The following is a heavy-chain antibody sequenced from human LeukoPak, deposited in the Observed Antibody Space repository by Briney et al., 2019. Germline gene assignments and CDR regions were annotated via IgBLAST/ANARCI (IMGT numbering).Heavy chain of an antibody. V-gene: IGHV7-4-1*02. CDR2: INTNTGNP. CDR3: ARESGGYYDYYYYGMDV. J-gene: IGHJ6*02. Sequence: GASVTISCKASGYTFTSYAMNWVRQAPGQGLEWMGWINTNTGNPTYAQGFTGRFVFSSDTSVSTAYLQISSLKAEDTAVYYCARESGGYYDYYYYGMDVWGQGTTVTVSS. D-gene: IGHD3-3*01. CDR1: GYTFTSYA.